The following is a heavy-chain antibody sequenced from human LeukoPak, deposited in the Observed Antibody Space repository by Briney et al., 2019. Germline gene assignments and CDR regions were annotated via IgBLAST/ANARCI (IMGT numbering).Heavy chain of an antibody. D-gene: IGHD3-3*01. CDR1: GYTFTTYY. V-gene: IGHV1-18*04. CDR2: ISASNGNT. Sequence: GASVKVSCKASGYTFTTYYMHWVRQAPGQGLEWMGWISASNGNTNYAQILQGRVTLTTDTSTSTAYMELRSLTSDDTAVYYCARDNLYYGSDYWGQGTLVTVSS. CDR3: ARDNLYYGSDY. J-gene: IGHJ4*02.